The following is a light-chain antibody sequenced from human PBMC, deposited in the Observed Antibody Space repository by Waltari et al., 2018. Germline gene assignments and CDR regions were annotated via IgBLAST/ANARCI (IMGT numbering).Light chain of an antibody. V-gene: IGKV1-33*01. Sequence: EIQMTQSPSSLSASVGDTVTITCRASQAINSYLNWSQHKPGKAPKALIYYASSLETGVPSRFRGSRSGADYTLTISSLQPEDTATYYCQQYNNSPFTFGPGTKLDIK. CDR1: QAINSY. CDR2: YAS. CDR3: QQYNNSPFT. J-gene: IGKJ3*01.